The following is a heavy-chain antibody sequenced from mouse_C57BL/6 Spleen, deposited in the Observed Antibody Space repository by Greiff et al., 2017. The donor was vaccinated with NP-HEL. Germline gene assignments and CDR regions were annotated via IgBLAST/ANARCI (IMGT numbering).Heavy chain of an antibody. CDR1: GYSFTDYN. J-gene: IGHJ4*01. CDR3: ARSFDYDGFYAMDY. Sequence: VQLQQSGPELVKPGASVKISCKASGYSFTDYNMNWLKPSNGKSLEWIGVINPNYGTTSYNQKFKGKATLTVDQSSSTAYMQLNSLTSEDSAVYYCARSFDYDGFYAMDYWGQGTSVTVSS. CDR2: INPNYGTT. D-gene: IGHD2-4*01. V-gene: IGHV1-39*01.